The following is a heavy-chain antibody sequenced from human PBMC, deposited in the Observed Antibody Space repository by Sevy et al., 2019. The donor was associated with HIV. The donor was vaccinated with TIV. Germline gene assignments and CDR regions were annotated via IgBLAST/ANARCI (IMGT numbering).Heavy chain of an antibody. D-gene: IGHD3-10*01. CDR2: ISSSGSTM. CDR3: AKSITMVRGYNWFDP. CDR1: GFTFSDYY. V-gene: IGHV3-11*01. J-gene: IGHJ5*02. Sequence: GGSLRLSCAASGFTFSDYYMSWIRQAPGKGLEWVSYISSSGSTMYYADSVKGRFTISRDNAKNSLYLQMNSLRAEDTAVYYCAKSITMVRGYNWFDPWGQGTLVTVSS.